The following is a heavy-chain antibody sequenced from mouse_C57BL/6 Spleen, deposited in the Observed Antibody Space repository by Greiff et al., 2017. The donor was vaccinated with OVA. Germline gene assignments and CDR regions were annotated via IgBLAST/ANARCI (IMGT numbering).Heavy chain of an antibody. D-gene: IGHD1-1*01. CDR1: GFSLTSYG. V-gene: IGHV2-5*01. J-gene: IGHJ4*01. CDR3: ASPFITTVVARDYYAMDY. Sequence: VQLQESGPGLVQPSQSLSITCTVSGFSLTSYGVHWVRQSPGKGLEWLGVIWRGGSTDYNAAFMSRLSITKDNSKSQVFFKMNSLQADDTAIYYCASPFITTVVARDYYAMDYWGQGTSVTVSS. CDR2: IWRGGST.